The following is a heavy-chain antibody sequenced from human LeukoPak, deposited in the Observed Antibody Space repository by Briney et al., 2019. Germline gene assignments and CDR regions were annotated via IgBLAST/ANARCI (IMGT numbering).Heavy chain of an antibody. V-gene: IGHV3-23*01. CDR3: ARDPNGDYIGTFDM. CDR1: EFTFSSFA. CDR2: ISGSGGTT. J-gene: IGHJ3*02. D-gene: IGHD4-17*01. Sequence: GGSLRLSCAASEFTFSSFAMTWVRQAPGKGLEWVSSISGSGGTTQYADSVQGRFAISRDNSKNTLYLQMDSLRVEDTAVYFCARDPNGDYIGTFDMWGRGTMVSVSS.